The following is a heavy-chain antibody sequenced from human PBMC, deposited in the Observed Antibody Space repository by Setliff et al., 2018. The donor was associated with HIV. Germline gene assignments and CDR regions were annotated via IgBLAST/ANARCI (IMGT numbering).Heavy chain of an antibody. Sequence: SETLSLTCTVSGDSVSSASYYWSWIRQPPGKGLEWIGYIYYSGTTKYNPSLKSRVTISVDTSKNQFSLKVNSVTAADTAVYYCARLRPSVADQSYFDHWGQGTLVTVSS. CDR3: ARLRPSVADQSYFDH. CDR2: IYYSGTT. CDR1: GDSVSSASYY. V-gene: IGHV4-61*01. D-gene: IGHD6-19*01. J-gene: IGHJ4*02.